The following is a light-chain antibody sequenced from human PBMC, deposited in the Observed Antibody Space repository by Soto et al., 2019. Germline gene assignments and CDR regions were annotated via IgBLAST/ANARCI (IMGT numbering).Light chain of an antibody. CDR3: SSYTSSSTLV. V-gene: IGLV2-14*01. Sequence: QSALTQPASVSGSPGQSITISCTGTSSDVGGYNYVSWYQQHPGKAPKLMIYDVSNRPSVVSNRFSGSKSGNTASLTISGLQAEDEDDYYCSSYTSSSTLVFGGGTKVTVL. J-gene: IGLJ2*01. CDR2: DVS. CDR1: SSDVGGYNY.